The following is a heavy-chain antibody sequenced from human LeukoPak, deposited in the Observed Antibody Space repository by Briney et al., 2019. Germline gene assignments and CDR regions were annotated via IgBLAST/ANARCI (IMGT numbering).Heavy chain of an antibody. CDR2: MNPGGGRT. CDR1: GYTFTNYY. Sequence: ASVKVSCKASGYTFTNYYMHWVRQTPGQGLEWMAIMNPGGGRTTYAQKFQGRVTMTEDTSTDTAYMELSSLRSEDTAVYYCATDLGPLYGDYMRFDYWGQGTLVTVSS. J-gene: IGHJ4*02. D-gene: IGHD4-17*01. CDR3: ATDLGPLYGDYMRFDY. V-gene: IGHV1-46*01.